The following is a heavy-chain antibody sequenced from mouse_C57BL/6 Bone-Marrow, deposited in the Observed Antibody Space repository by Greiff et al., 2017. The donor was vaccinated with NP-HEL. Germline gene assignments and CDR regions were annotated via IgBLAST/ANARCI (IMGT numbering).Heavy chain of an antibody. V-gene: IGHV5-4*01. J-gene: IGHJ2*01. D-gene: IGHD4-1*01. Sequence: EVKLMESGGGLVKPGGSLKLSCAASGFTFSSYAMSWVRQTPEKRLEWVATISDGGSYTYYPDNVKGRFTISRDNAKNNLYLQMSHLKSEDTAMYYCAREFRNWDYFDYWGQGTTLTVSS. CDR1: GFTFSSYA. CDR3: AREFRNWDYFDY. CDR2: ISDGGSYT.